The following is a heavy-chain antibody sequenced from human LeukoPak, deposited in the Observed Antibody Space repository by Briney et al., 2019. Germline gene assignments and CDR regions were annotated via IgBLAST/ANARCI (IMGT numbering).Heavy chain of an antibody. V-gene: IGHV3-11*04. CDR2: ISSSGSTI. J-gene: IGHJ4*02. Sequence: GGSLRLSCTVSGFIFSDYYLSWVRQAPGKGLEWISDISSSGSTIYYADSVKGRFTISRDNAKKSLYLQMSRLRAEDTAVYYCAKGTYSAYNSGCAYWGQGTLVTVSS. CDR1: GFIFSDYY. D-gene: IGHD5-12*01. CDR3: AKGTYSAYNSGCAY.